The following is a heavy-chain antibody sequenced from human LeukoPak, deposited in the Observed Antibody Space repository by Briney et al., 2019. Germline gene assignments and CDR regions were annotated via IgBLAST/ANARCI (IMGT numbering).Heavy chain of an antibody. J-gene: IGHJ6*02. CDR1: GGSISSYY. CDR2: IYTSGST. CDR3: ARDPASTYYDILTGSKTYYYYYGMDV. Sequence: SETLSLTCTVSGGSISSYYRSWIRQPAGKGLEWIGRIYTSGSTNYNPSLKSRVTMSVDTSKNQFSLKLSSVTAADTAVYYCARDPASTYYDILTGSKTYYYYYGMDVWGQGTTVTVSS. D-gene: IGHD3-9*01. V-gene: IGHV4-4*07.